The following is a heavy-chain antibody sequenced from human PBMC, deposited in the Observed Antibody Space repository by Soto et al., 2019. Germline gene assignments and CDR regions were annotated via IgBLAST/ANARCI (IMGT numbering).Heavy chain of an antibody. J-gene: IGHJ4*02. CDR3: ARGVYSSSWYIFDY. D-gene: IGHD6-13*01. V-gene: IGHV3-33*01. CDR1: GFTFSSYG. CDR2: IWYDGSNK. Sequence: QVQLVESGGGVVQPGRSLRLSCAASGFTFSSYGMHWVRQAPGKGLEWVAVIWYDGSNKYYADSVKGRFTISRDNSKNTLYLQMNSLRAEDTAVYYCARGVYSSSWYIFDYWGRGTLVTVSS.